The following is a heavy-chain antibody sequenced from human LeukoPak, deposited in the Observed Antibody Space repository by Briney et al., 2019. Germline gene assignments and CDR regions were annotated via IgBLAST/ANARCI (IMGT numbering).Heavy chain of an antibody. CDR1: GFTFSSYA. CDR3: AGAQGNYYDSSGYRMFQH. D-gene: IGHD3-22*01. CDR2: ISYDGSNK. Sequence: GGSLRLSCAASGFTFSSYAMHWVRQAPGKGLEWVAVISYDGSNKYYADSVKGRFTISRDNSKNTLYLQMNSLRAEDTAVYYCAGAQGNYYDSSGYRMFQHWGQGTLVTVSS. J-gene: IGHJ1*01. V-gene: IGHV3-30*04.